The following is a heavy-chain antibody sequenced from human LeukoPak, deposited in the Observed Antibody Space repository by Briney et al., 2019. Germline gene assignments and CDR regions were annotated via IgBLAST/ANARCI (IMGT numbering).Heavy chain of an antibody. Sequence: GGSLRLSCAAAGFSFSSYSMNWVRQAPGKGLEWVSYISSSGSTIYYADSVKGRFTISRDNAKNSLYLQMNSLRAEDTAVYYCARVVVPAAFDPWGQGTLVTVSS. CDR1: GFSFSSYS. CDR3: ARVVVPAAFDP. V-gene: IGHV3-48*04. D-gene: IGHD2-2*01. J-gene: IGHJ5*02. CDR2: ISSSGSTI.